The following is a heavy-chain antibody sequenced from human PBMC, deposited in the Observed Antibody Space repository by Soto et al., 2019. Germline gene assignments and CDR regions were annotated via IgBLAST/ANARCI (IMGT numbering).Heavy chain of an antibody. D-gene: IGHD3-16*02. CDR3: ARDWMGDYIGGSYRSFDY. V-gene: IGHV3-7*01. CDR1: GFTFSSYW. Sequence: GGSLRLSCAASGFTFSSYWMSWVRQAPGKGLEWVANIKQDGSEKYYVDSVKGRFTISRDNAKNSLYLQMNSLRAEDTAVYYCARDWMGDYIGGSYRSFDYWGQGTLVTVSS. J-gene: IGHJ4*02. CDR2: IKQDGSEK.